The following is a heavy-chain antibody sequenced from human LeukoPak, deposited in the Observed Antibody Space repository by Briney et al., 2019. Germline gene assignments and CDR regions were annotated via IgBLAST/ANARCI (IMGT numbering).Heavy chain of an antibody. V-gene: IGHV3-30-3*01. Sequence: PGGSLRLSCAASGFTFSSYAMHWVRQAPGKGLEWVAVISYDGSNKYYADSVKGRFTISRDNSKNTLYLQMNSLRAEDTAVYYCAREGYYDSSGYSKKDYWGQGTLVTVSS. CDR1: GFTFSSYA. CDR2: ISYDGSNK. D-gene: IGHD3-22*01. CDR3: AREGYYDSSGYSKKDY. J-gene: IGHJ4*02.